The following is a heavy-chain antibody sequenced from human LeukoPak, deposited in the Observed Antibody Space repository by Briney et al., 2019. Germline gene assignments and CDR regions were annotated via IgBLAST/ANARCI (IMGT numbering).Heavy chain of an antibody. CDR1: GFTFSSSS. J-gene: IGHJ4*02. D-gene: IGHD3-10*01. Sequence: GGSLRLSCAAAGFTFSSSSMNWVRQTPGKGLEWVSSISGESKYIYYADSVTGRFTISRDNAKNSLYLQMSTLGAEDTAVYYCARGAVFQGNYDYWGQGTQVTVSS. CDR3: ARGAVFQGNYDY. CDR2: ISGESKYI. V-gene: IGHV3-21*01.